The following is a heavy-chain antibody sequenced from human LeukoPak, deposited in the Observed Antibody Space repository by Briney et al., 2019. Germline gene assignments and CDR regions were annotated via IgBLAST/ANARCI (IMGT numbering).Heavy chain of an antibody. CDR2: FDPEDGET. D-gene: IGHD1-1*01. V-gene: IGHV1-24*01. J-gene: IGHJ4*02. Sequence: ASVKVSCKVSGYTLTELSMHWVRQAPGKGLEWMGGFDPEDGETIYAQKFQGRVTMTRDTSTSTVYMELSSLRSEDTAVYFCAREVRGTDRHFDYWGQGTLVTVSS. CDR3: AREVRGTDRHFDY. CDR1: GYTLTELS.